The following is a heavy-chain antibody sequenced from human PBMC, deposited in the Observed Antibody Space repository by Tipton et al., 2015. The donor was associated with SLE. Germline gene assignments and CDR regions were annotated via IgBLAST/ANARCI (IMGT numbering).Heavy chain of an antibody. V-gene: IGHV4-61*03. Sequence: TLSLTCTVSGDSVSSGNYCWSWLRQPPGKGLEWIGDIYYSGRTNSNPSLKSRVTMSVDTSKNHFSLNLTSVTAADTAVYYCATEGPHGYGAPSYWGQGTLVTVSS. J-gene: IGHJ4*02. CDR3: ATEGPHGYGAPSY. CDR1: GDSVSSGNYC. CDR2: IYYSGRT. D-gene: IGHD4/OR15-4a*01.